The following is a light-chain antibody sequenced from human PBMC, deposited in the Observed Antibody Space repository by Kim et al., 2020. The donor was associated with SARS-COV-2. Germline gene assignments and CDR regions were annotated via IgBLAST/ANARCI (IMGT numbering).Light chain of an antibody. CDR1: QSVNID. V-gene: IGKV3-15*01. Sequence: ESPGKRGTLSCRASQSVNIDLAWYQQKPGQAPRLLIYGASTRATDIPARFTGSGSGTEFTLTISSLQSEDFGVYFCQQYKNWPLTFGGGTKVDIK. CDR2: GAS. J-gene: IGKJ4*01. CDR3: QQYKNWPLT.